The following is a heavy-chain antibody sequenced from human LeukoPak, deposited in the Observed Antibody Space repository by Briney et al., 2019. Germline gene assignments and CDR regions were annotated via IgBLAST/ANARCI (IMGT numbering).Heavy chain of an antibody. V-gene: IGHV3-74*01. Sequence: GGSLRLSCAAPGFTLSNYWYHRVRQAPGKGLVWVSRINGDGRDTIYADSVKGRFTISRDNAKNTVYLEMNSLRAEDTAVYSCARSIGHCTGSSCFEDAFDLWGQGTMVTVSS. D-gene: IGHD2-8*02. J-gene: IGHJ3*01. CDR3: ARSIGHCTGSSCFEDAFDL. CDR1: GFTLSNYW. CDR2: INGDGRDT.